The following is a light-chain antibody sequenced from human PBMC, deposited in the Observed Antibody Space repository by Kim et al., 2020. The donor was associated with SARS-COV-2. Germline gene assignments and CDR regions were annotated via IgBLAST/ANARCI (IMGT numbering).Light chain of an antibody. CDR2: EYN. J-gene: IGLJ3*02. CDR3: QSYDSSNHWV. CDR1: SGSIATNY. V-gene: IGLV6-57*04. Sequence: NFMLTQPHSVSESPGKTVTISCTRSSGSIATNYVQWYQQRPGSAPATVIYEYNQRPSEVPDRFSGSIDSSSNSASLNISGLKTEDEADYYCQSYDSSNHWVFGGGTQLTVL.